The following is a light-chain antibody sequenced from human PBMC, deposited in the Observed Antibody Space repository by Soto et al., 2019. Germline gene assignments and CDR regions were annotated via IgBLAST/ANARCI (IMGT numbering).Light chain of an antibody. CDR2: GVS. V-gene: IGKV3-20*01. CDR3: GQFVSSPPRT. Sequence: EIVLTQSPGTLSLSPGEKATLSCRASQSVGDTFLSWYQQKPGLAPRLLIYGVSNRATGIPDRFSGSGSGTDFILTISGLEPEDFALYYCGQFVSSPPRTFGQGTKVEIK. J-gene: IGKJ1*01. CDR1: QSVGDTF.